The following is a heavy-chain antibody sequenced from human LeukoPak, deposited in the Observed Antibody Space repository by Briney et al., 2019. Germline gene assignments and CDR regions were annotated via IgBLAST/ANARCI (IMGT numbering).Heavy chain of an antibody. CDR2: IGRCGGT. J-gene: IGHJ6*03. CDR3: ARDGIAVFGVITGNYYYMDV. CDR1: GGSFSDYS. V-gene: IGHV4-34*01. Sequence: SETLSLTCAVHGGSFSDYSWSWIRQPPGKGLEWIGEIGRCGGTNYNPSLKSRVTMSVDTSNNQFSLKLKSVTAADTAVYYCARDGIAVFGVITGNYYYMDVWGNGTT. D-gene: IGHD3-3*01.